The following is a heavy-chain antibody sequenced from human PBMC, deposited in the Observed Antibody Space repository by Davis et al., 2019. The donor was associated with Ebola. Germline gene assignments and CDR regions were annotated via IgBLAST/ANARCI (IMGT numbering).Heavy chain of an antibody. CDR3: SERGGSV. D-gene: IGHD3-16*01. CDR2: IHYTGST. J-gene: IGHJ4*02. Sequence: PSETLSLTCNVSGVSISRHYWSWIRQPPGKRLEWIGSIHYTGSTNYNSSLYSRVTISIDTSKNQFSLRLSSVTAADTAMYYCSERGGSVWGQGALVTVSS. V-gene: IGHV4-59*11. CDR1: GVSISRHY.